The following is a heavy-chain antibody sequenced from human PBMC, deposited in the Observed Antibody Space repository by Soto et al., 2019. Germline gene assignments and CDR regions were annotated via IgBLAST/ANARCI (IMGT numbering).Heavy chain of an antibody. V-gene: IGHV3-30*18. CDR2: ISYDGRNK. CDR1: GFTLSSYG. CDR3: AKGGSISARYFDY. D-gene: IGHD6-6*01. J-gene: IGHJ4*02. Sequence: QVQLVESGGGVVQPGSSLRLSCAASGFTLSSYGMHWVRQAPGKGLEWVAVISYDGRNKYYADSVKGRFTISRDNSKNTLYLEMNSLRAEDTAVYYGAKGGSISARYFDYWGQGTLATVSS.